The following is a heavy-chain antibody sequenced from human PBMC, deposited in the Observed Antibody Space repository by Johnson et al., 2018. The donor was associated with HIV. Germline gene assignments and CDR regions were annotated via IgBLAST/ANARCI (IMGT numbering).Heavy chain of an antibody. CDR1: GVTFSSYA. CDR3: ARVKWELLGDDAFDI. J-gene: IGHJ3*02. CDR2: ISGSGGST. V-gene: IGHV3-23*04. Sequence: VQLVESGGGVVQPGGSLRLSCAASGVTFSSYAVSWVRQAPAKGLEWVSVISGSGGSTYYADSVQGRFTIYRDNAKNSLYLQMNSLRAEDTAVYYCARVKWELLGDDAFDIWGQGTMVTVSS. D-gene: IGHD1-26*01.